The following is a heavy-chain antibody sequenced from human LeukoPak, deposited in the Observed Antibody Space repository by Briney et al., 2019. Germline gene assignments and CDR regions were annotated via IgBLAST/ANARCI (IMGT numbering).Heavy chain of an antibody. CDR2: INHSGST. Sequence: SETLSLTCAVYGGSFSGYYWSWIRQPPGKGLEWIGEINHSGSTNYNPSLKSRVTISVDRSKNQFSLKLSSVTAADTAVYYCARGVLGDFWSGYSSNWFDPWGQGTLVTVSS. CDR1: GGSFSGYY. V-gene: IGHV4-34*01. J-gene: IGHJ5*02. D-gene: IGHD3-3*01. CDR3: ARGVLGDFWSGYSSNWFDP.